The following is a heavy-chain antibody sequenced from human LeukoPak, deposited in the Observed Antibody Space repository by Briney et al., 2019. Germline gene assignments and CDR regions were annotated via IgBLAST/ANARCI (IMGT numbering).Heavy chain of an antibody. V-gene: IGHV3-7*01. CDR3: ASARQG. CDR1: GFTFSTYA. CDR2: IKQDGSEK. J-gene: IGHJ4*02. Sequence: PGGSLRLSCAASGFTFSTYAMSWVRQAPGKGLEWVANIKQDGSEKYYVDSVKGRFTISRDNAKNSLYLQMNSLRAEDTAVYYCASARQGWGQGTLVTVSS.